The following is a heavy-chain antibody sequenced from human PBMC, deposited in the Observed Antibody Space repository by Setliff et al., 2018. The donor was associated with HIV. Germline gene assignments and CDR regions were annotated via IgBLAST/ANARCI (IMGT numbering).Heavy chain of an antibody. CDR2: IYYNGSP. CDR3: ARRQAATMGVYSYYFMDV. CDR1: GASISSSGSY. J-gene: IGHJ6*03. V-gene: IGHV4-39*01. D-gene: IGHD3-10*01. Sequence: PSETLSLTCTVSGASISSSGSYWGGIRQSPGKGLQWIGSIYYNGSPYYNPSLRSRLTLSVDTSKNQFSLRLSSVTAADTAIYSCARRQAATMGVYSYYFMDVWGKGTTVTVSS.